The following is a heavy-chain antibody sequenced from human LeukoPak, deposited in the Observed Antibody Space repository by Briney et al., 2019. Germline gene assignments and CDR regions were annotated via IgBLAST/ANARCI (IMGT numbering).Heavy chain of an antibody. D-gene: IGHD2-2*01. J-gene: IGHJ4*02. CDR3: ARDLYCSSTSCYSGVDY. Sequence: ASVKVSCKASGGTFSSYAISWVRQAPGQGLEWMGWISAYNGNTNYAQKLQGRVTMTTDTSTSTAYMELRSLRSDDTAVYYCARDLYCSSTSCYSGVDYWGQGTLVTVSS. CDR1: GGTFSSYA. CDR2: ISAYNGNT. V-gene: IGHV1-18*01.